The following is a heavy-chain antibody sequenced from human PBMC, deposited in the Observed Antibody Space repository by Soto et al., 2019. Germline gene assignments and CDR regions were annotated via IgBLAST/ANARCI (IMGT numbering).Heavy chain of an antibody. CDR1: GGSISTYY. J-gene: IGHJ4*02. V-gene: IGHV4-59*01. Sequence: SETLSLTCTVSGGSISTYYWSWIRQPPGGTLEWIGYIYTSGATTYNPSLESRVTMSVDMPNNEFSLELTSLTAADTAVYYCARSHSFDGSIYHYYFDFWGQGTLVTVSS. D-gene: IGHD3-10*01. CDR3: ARSHSFDGSIYHYYFDF. CDR2: IYTSGAT.